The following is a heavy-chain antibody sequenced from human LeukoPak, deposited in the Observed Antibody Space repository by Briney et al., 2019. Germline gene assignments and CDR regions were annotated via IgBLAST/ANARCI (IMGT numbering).Heavy chain of an antibody. Sequence: GGSLRLSCAASGFTVSTNFMSWVRQAPGKGLEWVSVIYSGGSTEYADSVKGRFTISRDNSKNTLYLQMNSLRAEDTAVYYCAKARGYCSSTSCYGSLDYWGQGTLVTVSS. J-gene: IGHJ4*02. CDR1: GFTVSTNF. CDR2: IYSGGST. D-gene: IGHD2-2*01. V-gene: IGHV3-66*01. CDR3: AKARGYCSSTSCYGSLDY.